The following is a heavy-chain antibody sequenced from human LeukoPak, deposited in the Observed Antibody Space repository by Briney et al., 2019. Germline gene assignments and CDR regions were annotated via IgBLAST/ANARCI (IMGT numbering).Heavy chain of an antibody. CDR1: GGSIRSYY. D-gene: IGHD5-18*01. CDR3: ARRYSYGFYYYYMDV. Sequence: SETLSLTCTVSGGSIRSYYWGWIRQPPGKGLEWIGYIYYSGRTNYSPSLKSRVTISVDTSKNQFSLKLSSVTAADTAVYYCARRYSYGFYYYYMDVWGKGTTVTISS. V-gene: IGHV4-59*12. J-gene: IGHJ6*03. CDR2: IYYSGRT.